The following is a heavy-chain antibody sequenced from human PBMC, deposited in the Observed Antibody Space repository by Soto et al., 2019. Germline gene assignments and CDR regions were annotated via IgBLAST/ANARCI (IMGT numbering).Heavy chain of an antibody. J-gene: IGHJ6*02. CDR1: GFTFSSCD. CDR3: AGVWGEWLAPVVDD. CDR2: ISKDGGKK. Sequence: QVQLVESGGGVVQPGRSLSLSCAASGFTFSSCDMHWVRQAPGKGLEWVAVISKDGGKKIYADSVKGRFNISRDNAKNTLDLQMKCLGAEDTAVYYCAGVWGEWLAPVVDDWGQGDTVTVSS. D-gene: IGHD5-12*01. V-gene: IGHV3-30*03.